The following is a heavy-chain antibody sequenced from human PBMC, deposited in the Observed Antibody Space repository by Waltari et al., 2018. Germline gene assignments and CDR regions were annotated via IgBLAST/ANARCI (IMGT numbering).Heavy chain of an antibody. CDR2: IYSSGST. D-gene: IGHD2-8*01. CDR3: ARGVMVYAIRAYGMDV. CDR1: GGSISSYY. V-gene: IGHV4-59*01. J-gene: IGHJ6*02. Sequence: QVQLQESGPGLVKPSETLSLTCTVSGGSISSYYWSWIRQPPGKGLEWIGYIYSSGSTNYNPALKSRVTISVDTSKNQFSLKLSSVTAADTAVYYCARGVMVYAIRAYGMDVWGQGTTVTVSS.